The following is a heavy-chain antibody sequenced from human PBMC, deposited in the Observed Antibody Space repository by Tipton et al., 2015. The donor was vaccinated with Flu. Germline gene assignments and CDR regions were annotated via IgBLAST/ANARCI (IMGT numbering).Heavy chain of an antibody. Sequence: SLRLSCAASGFTFSSYEMNWVRQAPGKGLEWVSYISSSGSTIYYADSVKGRFTISRDNAKNSLYLQMNSLRAEDTAVYYCARDLGTTGYLDYWGQGTLVTVSS. V-gene: IGHV3-48*03. CDR3: ARDLGTTGYLDY. CDR1: GFTFSSYE. D-gene: IGHD5-12*01. CDR2: ISSSGSTI. J-gene: IGHJ4*02.